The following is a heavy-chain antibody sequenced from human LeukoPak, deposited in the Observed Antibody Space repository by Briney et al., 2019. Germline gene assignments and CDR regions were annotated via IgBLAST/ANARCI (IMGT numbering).Heavy chain of an antibody. CDR1: GFTFSSYA. Sequence: PGGSLRLSCAASGFTFSSYAMHWVRQAPGMGLEWVAVISYDGSNKYYADSVKGRFTISRDNSKNTLYLQMNSLRAEDTAVYYCARGPFKVSSGWSHFDYWGQGTLVTVSS. CDR2: ISYDGSNK. D-gene: IGHD6-19*01. CDR3: ARGPFKVSSGWSHFDY. J-gene: IGHJ4*02. V-gene: IGHV3-30*04.